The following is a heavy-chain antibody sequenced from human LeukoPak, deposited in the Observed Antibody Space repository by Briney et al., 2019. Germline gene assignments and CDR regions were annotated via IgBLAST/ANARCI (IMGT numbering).Heavy chain of an antibody. CDR2: IIPIFGTA. D-gene: IGHD6-25*01. CDR3: ARDTDLSSAGYYYPIYV. Sequence: ASVNVSCQASGGTFSSYAISWVRQAPGQGLEWMGGIIPIFGTANYAHKFQGRVTITTDESTSTAYMELSSLRSEDTAVYYCARDTDLSSAGYYYPIYVWGKGTTVTVSS. V-gene: IGHV1-69*05. CDR1: GGTFSSYA. J-gene: IGHJ6*03.